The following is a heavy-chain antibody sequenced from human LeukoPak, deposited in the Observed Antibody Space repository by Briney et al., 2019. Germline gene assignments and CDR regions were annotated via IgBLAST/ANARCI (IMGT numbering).Heavy chain of an antibody. V-gene: IGHV3-74*01. D-gene: IGHD6-13*01. CDR3: ARGIASSRSVAIDL. CDR1: GFSVSGFW. J-gene: IGHJ4*02. CDR2: LSGDGSTT. Sequence: PGGSLRLSCAASGFSVSGFWMHWVRQAPGKGLVWVARLSGDGSTTRHADSVKGRFTISRDNAKSTLYLQMDSLRVEDTALYYCARGIASSRSVAIDLWGRGTLVVVSS.